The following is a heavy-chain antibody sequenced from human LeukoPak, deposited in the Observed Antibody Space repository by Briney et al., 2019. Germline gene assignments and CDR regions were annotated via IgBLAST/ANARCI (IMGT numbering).Heavy chain of an antibody. V-gene: IGHV4-30-4*02. D-gene: IGHD3-10*01. CDR1: GGPISSGEDY. CDR2: THNSGST. CDR3: ARRVPSYGSGSRFDY. Sequence: SETLSLTCTVSGGPISSGEDYWSWIRQPPGKGLEWIGYTHNSGSTYYNPSLKSRPTISVDTAKNQFSLKLSSVTAADTAVYYCARRVPSYGSGSRFDYWGQGTLVTVSS. J-gene: IGHJ4*02.